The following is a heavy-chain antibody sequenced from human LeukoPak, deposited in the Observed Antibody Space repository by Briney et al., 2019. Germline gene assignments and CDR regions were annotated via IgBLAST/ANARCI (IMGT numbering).Heavy chain of an antibody. CDR3: AWGRSKRIDY. V-gene: IGHV3-48*03. Sequence: GGSLRLSCEASGFTFSSYVMNWVRQAPGKGLEWVSYISSGGSTIYYADSLKGRFTISRDNAKNSLYLQINGLRAEDTAVYYCAWGRSKRIDYWGQGTLVTVSS. J-gene: IGHJ4*02. CDR1: GFTFSSYV. D-gene: IGHD7-27*01. CDR2: ISSGGSTI.